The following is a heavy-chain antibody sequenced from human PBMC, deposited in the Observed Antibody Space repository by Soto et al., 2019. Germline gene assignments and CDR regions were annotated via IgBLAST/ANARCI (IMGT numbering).Heavy chain of an antibody. J-gene: IGHJ4*02. CDR1: GVNFKNSE. Sequence: GGSLRLSCAASGVNFKNSEVHWVRQAPGKGLEWLSFIRASDNSIYYADSVEGRFTISGDNAKNSVSLQMNSLTVDDTAIYYCASSRWGASGTPDLNFLGQGPPVTVSS. D-gene: IGHD1-1*01. CDR2: IRASDNSI. CDR3: ASSRWGASGTPDLNF. V-gene: IGHV3-48*03.